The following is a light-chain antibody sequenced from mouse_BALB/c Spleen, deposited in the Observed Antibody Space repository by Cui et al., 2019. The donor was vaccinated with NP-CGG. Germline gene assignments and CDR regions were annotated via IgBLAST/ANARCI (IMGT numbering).Light chain of an antibody. Sequence: QAVVPQESALTTSPGETVTLTCRSSTGAVTTSNYANWVQEKQDHLFTGLIGGTNNRAPGVPARFSGSLIGDKAALTITGAQTEDEAIYFCALWYSNHWVFGGGTKLTVL. J-gene: IGLJ1*01. CDR1: TGAVTTSNY. V-gene: IGLV1*01. CDR3: ALWYSNHWV. CDR2: GTN.